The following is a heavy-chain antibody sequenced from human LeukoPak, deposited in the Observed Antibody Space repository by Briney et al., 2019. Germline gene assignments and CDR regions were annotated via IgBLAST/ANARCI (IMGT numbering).Heavy chain of an antibody. CDR2: MNPNSGST. CDR1: GYTFTSYD. Sequence: ASVKVSCKASGYTFTSYDINRVRQATGQGLEWMGWMNPNSGSTGYAQKFQGRVTITRNTSISTAYMELSGLRSEDTAVYYCAGGRSTGYPYYFEYWGQGTLVTVSS. J-gene: IGHJ4*02. CDR3: AGGRSTGYPYYFEY. D-gene: IGHD5-12*01. V-gene: IGHV1-8*03.